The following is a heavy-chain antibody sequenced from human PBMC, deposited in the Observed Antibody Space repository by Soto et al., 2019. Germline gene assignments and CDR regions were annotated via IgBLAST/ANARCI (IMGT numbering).Heavy chain of an antibody. CDR2: VNPSGGHT. J-gene: IGHJ4*02. Sequence: QVQLMQSGAEVKKPGASVKVSCKASGDTFTDYYIQWVRQAPGQGLEWMGTVNPSGGHTTYAQHFLGRVTMTRDTSTSTLYMELTRLTSDDTAIYYCARGGHVVVVTAALDYWGQGTLVTVSS. CDR3: ARGGHVVVVTAALDY. D-gene: IGHD2-21*02. V-gene: IGHV1-46*01. CDR1: GDTFTDYY.